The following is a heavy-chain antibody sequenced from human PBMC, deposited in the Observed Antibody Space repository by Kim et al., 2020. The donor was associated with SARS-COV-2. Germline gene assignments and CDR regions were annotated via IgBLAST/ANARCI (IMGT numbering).Heavy chain of an antibody. V-gene: IGHV3-23*01. J-gene: IGHJ4*02. D-gene: IGHD3-3*01. Sequence: GGSLRLSCAASGITVSNSDMNWVRQAPGKGLEWVSGIDGGSGATHYADSAKGRFTISRDISRNTLYLQMNSLRDEDTAVYYCAKVSWVTRTQNYWGLGTLVIVSS. CDR1: GITVSNSD. CDR2: IDGGSGAT. CDR3: AKVSWVTRTQNY.